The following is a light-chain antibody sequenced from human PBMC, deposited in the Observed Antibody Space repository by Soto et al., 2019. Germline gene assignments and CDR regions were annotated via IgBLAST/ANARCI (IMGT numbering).Light chain of an antibody. J-gene: IGKJ3*01. CDR2: AAS. Sequence: DIQMTQSLSSLSASVGDRVTITCRSSHAISNYLAWYQQKPGKLPKPLISAASSLESGVPSRFSGSGSGTDFTLTISTLQPEDVGTYYCQKYYSPPFTFSPGTKVDIK. CDR1: HAISNY. V-gene: IGKV1-27*01. CDR3: QKYYSPPFT.